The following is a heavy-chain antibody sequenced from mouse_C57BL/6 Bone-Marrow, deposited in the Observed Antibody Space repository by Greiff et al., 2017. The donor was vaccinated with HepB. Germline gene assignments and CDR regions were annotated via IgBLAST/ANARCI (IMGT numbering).Heavy chain of an antibody. CDR1: GFNIKNTY. CDR3: ASSGDSNYGYFDV. CDR2: IDPANGNT. V-gene: IGHV14-3*01. D-gene: IGHD2-5*01. Sequence: EVQRVESVAELVRPGASVKLSCTASGFNIKNTYMHWVKQRPEQGLEWIGRIDPANGNTKYAPKFQGKATITADTSSNTAYLQLSSLTSEDTAIYYCASSGDSNYGYFDVWGTGTTVTVSS. J-gene: IGHJ1*03.